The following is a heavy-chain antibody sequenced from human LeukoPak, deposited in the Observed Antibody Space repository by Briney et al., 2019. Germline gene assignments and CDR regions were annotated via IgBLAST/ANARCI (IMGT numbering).Heavy chain of an antibody. CDR2: IRSKAYGGTT. CDR3: TRGGGWELLDY. CDR1: GFTFGDYA. D-gene: IGHD1-26*01. J-gene: IGHJ4*02. Sequence: GGSLRLSCTASGFTFGDYAMSWVRQAPGKGLEWVGFIRSKAYGGTTEYAASVKGRFTISRDDSKSIAYLQMNSLKTEDTAVYYCTRGGGWELLDYWGQGTLVTVSS. V-gene: IGHV3-49*04.